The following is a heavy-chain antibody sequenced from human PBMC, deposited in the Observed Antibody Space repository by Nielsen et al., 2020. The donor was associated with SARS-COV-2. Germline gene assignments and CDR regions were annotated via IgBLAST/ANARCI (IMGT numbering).Heavy chain of an antibody. Sequence: ASVKVSCKASGYTFTSYGISWVRQAPGQGLEWMGWISAYNGNTNYAQKLQGRVTMTTDTSTSTAYMELRSLRSDDTAVYYCARVHDSSGYYYEWSVWGQGTLVTVSS. J-gene: IGHJ4*02. V-gene: IGHV1-18*01. CDR2: ISAYNGNT. D-gene: IGHD3-22*01. CDR3: ARVHDSSGYYYEWSV. CDR1: GYTFTSYG.